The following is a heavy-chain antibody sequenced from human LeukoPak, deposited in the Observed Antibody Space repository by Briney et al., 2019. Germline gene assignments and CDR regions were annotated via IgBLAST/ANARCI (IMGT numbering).Heavy chain of an antibody. Sequence: SETLSLTCTVSGGSINSSSYYWGWIRQPPGKGLEWIATLYYSGSISYNPSLKSRVTISVDTSKNHFSLKLTSVTAADTAVYYCARDGGHCSGGSCSGWFDPWGQGTLVTVSS. CDR3: ARDGGHCSGGSCSGWFDP. J-gene: IGHJ5*02. CDR2: LYYSGSI. D-gene: IGHD2-15*01. CDR1: GGSINSSSYY. V-gene: IGHV4-39*07.